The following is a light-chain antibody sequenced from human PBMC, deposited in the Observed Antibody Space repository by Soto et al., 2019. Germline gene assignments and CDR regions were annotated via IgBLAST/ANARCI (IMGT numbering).Light chain of an antibody. V-gene: IGKV3-20*01. CDR3: QQYGSSPYT. CDR1: QSFSSSY. J-gene: IGKJ2*01. Sequence: EIVLTQSPGTLSLSPGERATLSCSASQSFSSSYLAWYQQKPGQAPRLLIYGASSRATGIPDRFSGSGSGTDFTLAISRLEPEHFAVYYCQQYGSSPYTFGQGTK. CDR2: GAS.